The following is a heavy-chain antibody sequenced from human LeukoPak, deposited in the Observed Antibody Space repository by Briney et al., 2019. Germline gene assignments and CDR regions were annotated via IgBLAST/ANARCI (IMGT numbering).Heavy chain of an antibody. CDR3: APPMTFDY. Sequence: GGSLRLSCAASGFTFSSYEMNWVRQTPGKGLEWVSYISSSGSTIYYADSVKGRFTISRDNAKNSLYLQMNSLRAEDTAVYYSAPPMTFDYWGQGTLVTVSS. V-gene: IGHV3-48*03. CDR2: ISSSGSTI. J-gene: IGHJ4*02. CDR1: GFTFSSYE. D-gene: IGHD3-22*01.